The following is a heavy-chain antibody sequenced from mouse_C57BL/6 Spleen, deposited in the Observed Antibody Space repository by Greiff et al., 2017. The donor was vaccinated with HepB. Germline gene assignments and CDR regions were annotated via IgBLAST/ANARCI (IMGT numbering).Heavy chain of an antibody. CDR2: IYPRSGNT. CDR1: GYTFTSYG. Sequence: VQLQESGAELARPGASVKLSCKASGYTFTSYGISWVKQRTGQGLEWIGEIYPRSGNTYYNEKFKGKDTLTADKSSSTAYMELRSLTSEDSAVYFCARYDGYYVGAMDYWGQGTSVTVSS. V-gene: IGHV1-81*01. CDR3: ARYDGYYVGAMDY. D-gene: IGHD2-3*01. J-gene: IGHJ4*01.